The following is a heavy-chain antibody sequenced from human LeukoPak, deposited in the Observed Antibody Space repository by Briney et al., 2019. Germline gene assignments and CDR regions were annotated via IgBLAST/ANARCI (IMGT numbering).Heavy chain of an antibody. CDR2: VHYSGSN. J-gene: IGHJ3*02. CDR3: ARDRHYYDILTSYYHDAFDI. V-gene: IGHV4-39*07. D-gene: IGHD3-9*01. Sequence: SETLSLTCSVSGGSLSSSSYFWGWIRQPPGKGLEGVASVHYSGSNYYNPSFKSRVTISVDTTKNQYSLKLSSVTAANTAVYYCARDRHYYDILTSYYHDAFDIWDQGTMVTVSS. CDR1: GGSLSSSSYF.